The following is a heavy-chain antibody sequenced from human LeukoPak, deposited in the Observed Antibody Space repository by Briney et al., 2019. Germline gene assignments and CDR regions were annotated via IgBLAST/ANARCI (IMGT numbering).Heavy chain of an antibody. CDR2: IYYSGST. J-gene: IGHJ6*02. V-gene: IGHV4-59*01. Sequence: PSETLSLTCTVSGGSSSSYYWSWIRQPPGKGLEWIGYIYYSGSTNYNPSLKSRVTISVDTSKNQFSLKLSSVTAADTAVYYCARDVSYYGMDVWGQGTTVTVSS. D-gene: IGHD2/OR15-2a*01. CDR3: ARDVSYYGMDV. CDR1: GGSSSSYY.